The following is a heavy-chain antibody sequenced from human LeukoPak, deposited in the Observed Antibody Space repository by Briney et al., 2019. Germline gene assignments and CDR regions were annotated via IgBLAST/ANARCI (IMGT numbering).Heavy chain of an antibody. CDR2: ISYDGSNK. J-gene: IGHJ4*02. D-gene: IGHD3-3*01. V-gene: IGHV3-30-3*01. CDR3: ARRYDGFDY. CDR1: GFTFSSYA. Sequence: GGSLRLSCAASGFTFSSYAVHWVRQAPGRGLEWVAVISYDGSNKYYADSAKGRFSISRDNSKNMLYLQMNSLRAEDTAVYYCARRYDGFDYWGQGTLVTVAS.